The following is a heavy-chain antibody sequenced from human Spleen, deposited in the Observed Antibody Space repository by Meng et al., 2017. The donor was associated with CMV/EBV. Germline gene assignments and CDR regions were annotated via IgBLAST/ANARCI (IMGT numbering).Heavy chain of an antibody. J-gene: IGHJ4*02. CDR2: INHSGST. CDR3: ARDSSGWYDGYFDS. D-gene: IGHD6-19*01. Sequence: GSLRLSCAVYGGSFSGYYWSWIRQPPGKGLEWIGEINHSGSTFYNPSLKSRVTISLDMSKNQFSLGLTSVTAADTAVYYCARDSSGWYDGYFDSWGQGTLVTVSS. V-gene: IGHV4-34*01. CDR1: GGSFSGYY.